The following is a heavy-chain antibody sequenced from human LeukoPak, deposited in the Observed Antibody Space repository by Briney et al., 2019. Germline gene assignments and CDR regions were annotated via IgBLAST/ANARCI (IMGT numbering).Heavy chain of an antibody. CDR3: ARHYCSSTSCIAYFDY. Sequence: SETLSLTCTVSGGSISSGSYYWSWIRQPAGKGLEWIGRIYTSGSTNYNPSLKSRVTISVDTSKNQFSLKLSSVTAADTAVYYCARHYCSSTSCIAYFDYWGQGTLVTVSS. D-gene: IGHD2-2*01. J-gene: IGHJ4*02. V-gene: IGHV4-61*02. CDR2: IYTSGST. CDR1: GGSISSGSYY.